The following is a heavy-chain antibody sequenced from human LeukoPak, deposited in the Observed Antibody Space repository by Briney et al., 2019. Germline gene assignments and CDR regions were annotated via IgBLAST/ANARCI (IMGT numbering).Heavy chain of an antibody. CDR1: GYSISRGSY. CDR2: IYYSGST. J-gene: IGHJ4*02. V-gene: IGHV4-38-2*01. CDR3: ARGSKWELLPFDY. D-gene: IGHD1-26*01. Sequence: SETLSLTCAVSGYSISRGSYWGWIRQPPGKGLEWIGSIYYSGSTYYNPSLKSRVTISVDTSENQFSLKLSSVTAADTAVYYCARGSKWELLPFDYWGQGTLVTVSS.